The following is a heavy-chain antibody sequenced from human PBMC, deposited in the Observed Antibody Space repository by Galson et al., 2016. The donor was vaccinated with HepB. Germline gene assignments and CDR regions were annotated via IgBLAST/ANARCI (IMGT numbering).Heavy chain of an antibody. D-gene: IGHD3-9*01. CDR3: ARQPVPDTVLVNYFDY. CDR1: GGSINSGSYY. Sequence: TLSLTCSVSGGSINSGSYYWTWIRQPAGMGLEYIGRISISGSTNYNTSLRRRVTKSLDTSTNQFSLRLRSVTAADTAVYYCARQPVPDTVLVNYFDYWGQGTLVTASS. J-gene: IGHJ4*02. CDR2: ISISGST. V-gene: IGHV4-61*02.